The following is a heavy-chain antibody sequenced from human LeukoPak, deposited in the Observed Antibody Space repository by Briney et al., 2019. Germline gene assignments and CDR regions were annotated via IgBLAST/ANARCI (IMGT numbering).Heavy chain of an antibody. D-gene: IGHD3-10*01. CDR1: GGSISSGGYY. V-gene: IGHV4-31*03. J-gene: IGHJ4*02. Sequence: SETLSLTCTVSGGSISSGGYYWSWIRQHPGKGLEWIGYIYYSGSTYYNPSLKSRVTISVDTSKNQFSLKLSSVTAADTAVYYCARVATRDFMVRDYWGQGTLVTVSS. CDR2: IYYSGST. CDR3: ARVATRDFMVRDY.